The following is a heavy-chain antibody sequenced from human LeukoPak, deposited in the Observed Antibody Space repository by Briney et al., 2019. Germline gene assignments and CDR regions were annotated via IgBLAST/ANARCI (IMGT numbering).Heavy chain of an antibody. V-gene: IGHV1-18*01. Sequence: ASVKVSCKASGYSFTSHGISWVRQAPGQGLEWMGWISAYNGHTNYAQKLQGRVTMTTDTSTSTAYMELRSLRSDDTAVYYCARREQWLVGDDYWGQGTLVTVSS. CDR3: ARREQWLVGDDY. CDR1: GYSFTSHG. D-gene: IGHD6-19*01. CDR2: ISAYNGHT. J-gene: IGHJ4*02.